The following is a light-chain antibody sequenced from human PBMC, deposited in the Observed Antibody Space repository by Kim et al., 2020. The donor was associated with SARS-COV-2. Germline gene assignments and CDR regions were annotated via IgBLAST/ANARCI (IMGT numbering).Light chain of an antibody. Sequence: GDRVTRNCRARKGIRNEVGGYQQKQGKAPKGLRYAGASVKSGVESRLSGSGCGEEFTVTISSQEPDEFATYYGQEEKGNPLTVGGGTKVDIK. CDR3: QEEKGNPLT. CDR1: KGIRNE. V-gene: IGKV1-17*01. J-gene: IGKJ4*01. CDR2: AGA.